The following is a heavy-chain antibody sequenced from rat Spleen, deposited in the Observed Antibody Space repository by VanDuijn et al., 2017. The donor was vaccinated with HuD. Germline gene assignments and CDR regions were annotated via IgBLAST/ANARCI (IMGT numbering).Heavy chain of an antibody. CDR1: GLSLTINS. D-gene: IGHD1-4*01. CDR3: IRESLPGYNSHWFVY. V-gene: IGHV2-6*01. J-gene: IGHJ3*01. CDR2: ISSGGST. Sequence: QVQLKESGPGLVQPSQTLSLTCTVSGLSLTINSVSGVRQTPGQGLEWIAAISSGGSTYYNSALKSRLSISRDTSKSQVFLKMNSLQTEDTAIYFCIRESLPGYNSHWFVYWGQGTLVTVSS.